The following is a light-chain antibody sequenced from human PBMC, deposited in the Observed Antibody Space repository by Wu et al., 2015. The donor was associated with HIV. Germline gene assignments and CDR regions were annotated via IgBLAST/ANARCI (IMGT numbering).Light chain of an antibody. CDR3: QHCDHLPYI. CDR2: GAS. J-gene: IGKJ2*01. Sequence: DIQMTQSPSSLSASVGDRVTISCQASHDISNKLNWYQQKPGKAPKLLIYGASNLETGVPSKLSGSASGRDFTFTISSLQPEDIATYYCQHCDHLPYIFGQGTRLEIK. V-gene: IGKV1-33*01. CDR1: HDISNK.